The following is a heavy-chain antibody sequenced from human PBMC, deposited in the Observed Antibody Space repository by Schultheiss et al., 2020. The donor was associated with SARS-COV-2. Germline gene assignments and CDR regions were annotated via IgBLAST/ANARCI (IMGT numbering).Heavy chain of an antibody. Sequence: SVKVSCKASGGTFSSYAISWVRQAPGQGLEWMGGIIPIFGTANYAQKFQGRVTITADESTSTAYMELSSLRSEDTAVYYCASPFSVVAATRYYYYGMDVWGQGTTVTVSS. CDR1: GGTFSSYA. J-gene: IGHJ6*02. CDR2: IIPIFGTA. V-gene: IGHV1-69*13. CDR3: ASPFSVVAATRYYYYGMDV. D-gene: IGHD2-15*01.